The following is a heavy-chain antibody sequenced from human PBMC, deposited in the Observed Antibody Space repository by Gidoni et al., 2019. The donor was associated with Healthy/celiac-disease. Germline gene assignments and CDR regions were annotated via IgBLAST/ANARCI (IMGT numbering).Heavy chain of an antibody. D-gene: IGHD4-17*01. CDR3: ATHPTPLSTVKRSVGYYYAMDV. J-gene: IGHJ6*02. V-gene: IGHV4-39*01. CDR2: IDYSGST. CDR1: RCSISSRSYH. Sequence: QLQLQEAGPGLGKPSETLSLTCTVSRCSISSRSYHWRWVRTPPGKGLEWIGSIDYSGSTYYNPSLKSRVTISVDTSKNQSSLTLSSATAADTAVYYCATHPTPLSTVKRSVGYYYAMDVWGQGTTVTVSS.